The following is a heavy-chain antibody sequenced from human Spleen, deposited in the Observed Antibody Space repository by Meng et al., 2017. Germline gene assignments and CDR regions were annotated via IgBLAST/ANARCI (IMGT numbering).Heavy chain of an antibody. V-gene: IGHV6-1*01. CDR1: GDSVSSNDAA. J-gene: IGHJ4*02. CDR2: TYCRSKWCN. D-gene: IGHD3-16*01. CDR3: ARQEGAFDY. Sequence: QVQLQQSGPGLVKASQTLSPTCAISGDSVSSNDAAWNWIRQSPSRRLGCLGRTYCRSKWCNDYAVSVKTRIILNPDTSENQFSLQLNSVTPEDTAVYYCARQEGAFDYWGQGTLVTVSS.